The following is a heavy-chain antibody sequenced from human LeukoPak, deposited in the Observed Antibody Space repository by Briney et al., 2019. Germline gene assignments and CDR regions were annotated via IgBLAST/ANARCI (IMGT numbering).Heavy chain of an antibody. V-gene: IGHV3-30*02. CDR3: ARDLTGKYYIAY. D-gene: IGHD2-8*02. Sequence: GGSLRLSCAASGFNFSSFGMHRVRQAPGEGLEWVAYIGYTGTNTYYADSVKGRFTISRDNSKNTVHLHMNSLRAAATALYSCARDLTGKYYIAYWGQGTLVTVSS. J-gene: IGHJ4*02. CDR2: IGYTGTNT. CDR1: GFNFSSFG.